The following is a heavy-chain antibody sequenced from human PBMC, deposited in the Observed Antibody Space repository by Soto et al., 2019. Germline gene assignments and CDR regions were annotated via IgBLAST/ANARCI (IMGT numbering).Heavy chain of an antibody. J-gene: IGHJ3*01. CDR3: AKHSSGFTSTCSPF. CDR2: IYYSGRT. Sequence: PSETLSLTCTVSGGSISSSTYYWGWIRQPPGKGLEWIASIYYSGRTHYNPSLESRVTISVDTSKNQFSLRLSSVTAADTAEDYCAKHSSGFTSTCSPFWGNGTMVPVSS. CDR1: GGSISSSTYY. D-gene: IGHD2-2*01. V-gene: IGHV4-39*01.